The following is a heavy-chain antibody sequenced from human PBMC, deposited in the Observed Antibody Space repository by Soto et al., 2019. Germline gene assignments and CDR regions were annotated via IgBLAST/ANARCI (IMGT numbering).Heavy chain of an antibody. V-gene: IGHV3-23*01. D-gene: IGHD6-13*01. Sequence: EVQLLESGGGLVQPGGSLRLSCAASGFTFSSYAMSWVRQAPGKGLEWVSAISGRGDSTYYADSVKGRFTISRDNSKNTLILQMNSLRAEDTAVYYCARWRERQLSRGYYGMDVWGQGTTVTVSS. J-gene: IGHJ6*02. CDR3: ARWRERQLSRGYYGMDV. CDR2: ISGRGDST. CDR1: GFTFSSYA.